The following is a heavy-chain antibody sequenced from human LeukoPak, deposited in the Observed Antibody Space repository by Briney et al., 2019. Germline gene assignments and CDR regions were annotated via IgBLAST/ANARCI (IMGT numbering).Heavy chain of an antibody. CDR3: ARYFDWPWAFGI. V-gene: IGHV4-61*01. D-gene: IGHD3-9*01. CDR1: GGSVSSDTYY. Sequence: SETLSLTCIVSGGSVSSDTYYWSWIRQPPGKGLEWIGYIYYSGSTNYNPSLKSRVTISVDTSKNQFSLRLSSVTAADTAVYYCARYFDWPWAFGIWGQGTKVTVSS. J-gene: IGHJ3*02. CDR2: IYYSGST.